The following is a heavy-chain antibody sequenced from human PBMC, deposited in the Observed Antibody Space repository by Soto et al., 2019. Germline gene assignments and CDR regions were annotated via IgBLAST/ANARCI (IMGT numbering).Heavy chain of an antibody. V-gene: IGHV1-69*05. J-gene: IGHJ6*02. CDR2: IIPIFGTA. CDR1: GGTFSSYA. CDR3: ARDQETTLTTSFYYNFYGMDV. Sequence: QVQLVQSGAEVKKPGSSVKVSCKASGGTFSSYAISWVRQAPGQGLEWMGGIIPIFGTANYAQKFQGRVTIPTDEPTSTAYMELSSLRSEDTAVYYCARDQETTLTTSFYYNFYGMDVWGQETTVTVTS. D-gene: IGHD4-17*01.